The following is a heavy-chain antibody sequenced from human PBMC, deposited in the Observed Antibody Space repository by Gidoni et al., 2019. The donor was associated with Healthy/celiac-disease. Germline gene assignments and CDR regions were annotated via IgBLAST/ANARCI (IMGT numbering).Heavy chain of an antibody. CDR2: INAGNGNT. V-gene: IGHV1-3*01. CDR1: GYTFTRYA. D-gene: IGHD6-13*01. CDR3: ARGVRIAAARRAGDYYYYMDV. J-gene: IGHJ6*03. Sequence: QVQLVQSGAEVKKPGASVKVSCKASGYTFTRYAMPWVRQAPGERLEWMGWINAGNGNTKYSQKFQGRDTITTDTAASTAYMELGSLKSEDKAVYYCARGVRIAAARRAGDYYYYMDVWGKGTTVTVSS.